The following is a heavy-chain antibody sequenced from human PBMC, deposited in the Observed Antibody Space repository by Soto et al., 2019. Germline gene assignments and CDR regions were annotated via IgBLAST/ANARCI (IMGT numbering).Heavy chain of an antibody. V-gene: IGHV3-33*01. J-gene: IGHJ3*02. CDR1: GFTFSRYG. CDR2: IWYDGSNK. D-gene: IGHD3-16*02. Sequence: GGSLRLSCAASGFTFSRYGMHWVRQAPGKGLEWVAVIWYDGSNKYYADSVKGRFTISRDNSENTVYLQMNSLRAEDAAVYYCARETVMITFGGVIADAFDSWGQGTMVTV. CDR3: ARETVMITFGGVIADAFDS.